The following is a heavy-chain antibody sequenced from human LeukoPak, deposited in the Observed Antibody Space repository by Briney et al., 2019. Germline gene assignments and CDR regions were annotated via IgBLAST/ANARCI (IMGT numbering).Heavy chain of an antibody. CDR1: GFTFSSYS. V-gene: IGHV3-9*01. CDR2: ISWNSGSI. Sequence: GGSLRLSCAASGFTFSSYSMNWVRQAPGKGLEWVSGISWNSGSIGYADSVKGRFTISRDNAKNSLYLQMNSLRAEDTALYYCAKAVAGTALDYWGQGTLVTVSS. J-gene: IGHJ4*02. CDR3: AKAVAGTALDY. D-gene: IGHD6-19*01.